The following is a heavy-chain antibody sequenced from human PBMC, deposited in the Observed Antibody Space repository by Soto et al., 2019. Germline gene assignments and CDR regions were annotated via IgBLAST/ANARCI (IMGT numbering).Heavy chain of an antibody. V-gene: IGHV1-69*06. CDR1: GGTFSSYA. J-gene: IGHJ4*02. D-gene: IGHD6-13*01. CDR2: IIPIFGTA. CDR3: APIAFGIAAACTG. Sequence: QVQLVQSGAEVKKPGSSVKVSCKASGGTFSSYAISWVRQAPGQVLEWMGGIIPIFGTANYAQKFQGRVTITADKSTSKAYMERRSLRSADAALYYCAPIAFGIAAACTGWGQGTLVTVSS.